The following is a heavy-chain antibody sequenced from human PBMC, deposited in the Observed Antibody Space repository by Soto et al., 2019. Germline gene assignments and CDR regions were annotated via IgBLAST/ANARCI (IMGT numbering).Heavy chain of an antibody. V-gene: IGHV4-59*01. Sequence: QVQLQESGPGLVKPSETLSLTCTVSGGSISSYYWSWIRQPPGKGLEWIGYIYYSGSTNYNPSLKSRVTISVDTSKNQFSLKLSSVTAADTAVYYCARDLGGYSCGHSYYGMDVWGQGTTVTVSS. D-gene: IGHD5-18*01. CDR1: GGSISSYY. J-gene: IGHJ6*02. CDR2: IYYSGST. CDR3: ARDLGGYSCGHSYYGMDV.